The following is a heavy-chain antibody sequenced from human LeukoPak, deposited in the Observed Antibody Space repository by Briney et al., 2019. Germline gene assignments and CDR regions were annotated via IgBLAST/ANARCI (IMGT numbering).Heavy chain of an antibody. CDR2: IGASGDT. D-gene: IGHD1-26*01. Sequence: PGGSLRLSCAASGFTLSPYDMHWVRQATGKGLEWVSAIGASGDTYYPGSVQGRSTISRENAKDSLYLQMNSLRAGDTAVYYCVRATSGFDLWGRGTLVTVSS. CDR1: GFTLSPYD. V-gene: IGHV3-13*04. CDR3: VRATSGFDL. J-gene: IGHJ2*01.